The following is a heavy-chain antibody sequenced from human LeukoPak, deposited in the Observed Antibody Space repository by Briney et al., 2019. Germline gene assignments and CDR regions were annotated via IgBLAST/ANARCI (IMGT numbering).Heavy chain of an antibody. CDR1: GGTFSSYA. CDR3: ARRPRRGLYYFDY. V-gene: IGHV1-69*13. Sequence: SVKVSCKASGGTFSSYAISWVRQAPGQGLEWMGGIIPIFGTANYAQKFQGRVTITADESTSTAYMELSSLRSEDTAVYYCARRPRRGLYYFDYWGQGTLVTVSS. J-gene: IGHJ4*02. CDR2: IIPIFGTA. D-gene: IGHD3-10*01.